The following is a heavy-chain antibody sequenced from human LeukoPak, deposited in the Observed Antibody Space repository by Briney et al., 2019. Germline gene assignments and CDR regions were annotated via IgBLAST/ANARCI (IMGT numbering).Heavy chain of an antibody. Sequence: PGGSLRLSCAASGFTFSSYTIHWVRQAPGKGLEWVSSISRDSSHIYYADSMKGRFTVSRDNAKNSLYLQMNSLRVEATAVYYCARDPEASRYYDSSGPGGHWGQGTLVTVSS. D-gene: IGHD3-22*01. CDR2: ISRDSSHI. CDR3: ARDPEASRYYDSSGPGGH. CDR1: GFTFSSYT. V-gene: IGHV3-21*01. J-gene: IGHJ4*02.